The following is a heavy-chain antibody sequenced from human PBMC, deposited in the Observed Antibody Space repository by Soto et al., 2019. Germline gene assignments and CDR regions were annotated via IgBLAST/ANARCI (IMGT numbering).Heavy chain of an antibody. CDR1: GFIFSTYA. CDR3: ARGTASGAYDYYFDY. Sequence: LRLSCAASGFIFSTYAISWVRQAPGKGLQWVSAISGSGDNTYYADSVKGYFSISRDNSKNTVYLQLNSLRADDTAVYYCARGTASGAYDYYFDYWGQGTLVTVSS. V-gene: IGHV3-23*01. J-gene: IGHJ4*02. CDR2: ISGSGDNT. D-gene: IGHD3-16*01.